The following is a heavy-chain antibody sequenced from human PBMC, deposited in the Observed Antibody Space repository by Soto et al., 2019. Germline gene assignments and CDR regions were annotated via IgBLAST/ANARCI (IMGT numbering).Heavy chain of an antibody. Sequence: DVQLVESGGGLIQPGASLRLSCAAFGFTISGKKYVAWVRQAPGQGLEWVSALYDIDGSFYADSVKGRFTTSSDSSKTTVYLQMNDLRPDDTAVYYCATWHEREHAYDVWGLGTTVTVSS. D-gene: IGHD1-1*01. CDR2: LYDIDGS. CDR1: GFTISGKKY. CDR3: ATWHEREHAYDV. J-gene: IGHJ3*01. V-gene: IGHV3-53*01.